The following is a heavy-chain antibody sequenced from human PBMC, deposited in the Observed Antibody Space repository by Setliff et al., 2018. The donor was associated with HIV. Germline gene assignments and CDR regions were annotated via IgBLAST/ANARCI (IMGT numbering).Heavy chain of an antibody. D-gene: IGHD6-13*01. J-gene: IGHJ3*02. Sequence: ASVKVSCKASGYTFTSYGVSWVRQAPGQGLEWMGWISAYNGNTNYAQKLQGRVTMTTDTSTSTAYLELRSLRSDDTAVYYCARDPYSSSWNRIDAFDIWGQGTMVTVSS. CDR1: GYTFTSYG. CDR2: ISAYNGNT. CDR3: ARDPYSSSWNRIDAFDI. V-gene: IGHV1-18*01.